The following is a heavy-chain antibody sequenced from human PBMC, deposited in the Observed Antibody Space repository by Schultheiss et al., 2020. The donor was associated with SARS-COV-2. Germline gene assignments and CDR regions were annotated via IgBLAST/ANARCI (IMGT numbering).Heavy chain of an antibody. CDR3: ARVWSLGAALGDAFDI. CDR2: IYSGGST. Sequence: GASLKISCAASGFTVSSNYMSWVRQAPGKGLEWVSVIYSGGSTYYADSVKGRFTISRDNSKNTLYLQMNSLRAEDTAVYYCARVWSLGAALGDAFDIWGQGTMVTVSS. D-gene: IGHD2-15*01. V-gene: IGHV3-53*01. J-gene: IGHJ3*02. CDR1: GFTVSSNY.